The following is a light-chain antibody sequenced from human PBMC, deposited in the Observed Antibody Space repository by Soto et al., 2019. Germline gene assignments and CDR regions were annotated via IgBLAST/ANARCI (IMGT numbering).Light chain of an antibody. CDR1: QSLLFSNGYKY. V-gene: IGKV2-28*01. J-gene: IGKJ3*01. CDR2: LCS. Sequence: DIVMTQSPLSLPVTPGEPASISCRSSQSLLFSNGYKYLDWYLQKPGQSPPLLISLCSNRAAVVPVRFGGSGAGTDFTLKISRVEAEDVGDYYYMQGVQTPFTFGPGTTVDIK. CDR3: MQGVQTPFT.